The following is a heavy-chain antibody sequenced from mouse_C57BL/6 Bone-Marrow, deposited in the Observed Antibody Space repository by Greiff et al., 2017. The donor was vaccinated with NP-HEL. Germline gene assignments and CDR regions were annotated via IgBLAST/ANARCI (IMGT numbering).Heavy chain of an antibody. Sequence: EVKLVESGGGLVKPGGSLKLSCAASGFTFSDYGMHWVRQAPEKGLEWVAYISSGSSTIYYADTVKGRFTISRDNAKNTLFMQMTMLRSEDTAMYYCARGWLLNYAMDYWGQGTSVTVSS. J-gene: IGHJ4*01. CDR3: ARGWLLNYAMDY. D-gene: IGHD2-3*01. CDR1: GFTFSDYG. V-gene: IGHV5-17*01. CDR2: ISSGSSTI.